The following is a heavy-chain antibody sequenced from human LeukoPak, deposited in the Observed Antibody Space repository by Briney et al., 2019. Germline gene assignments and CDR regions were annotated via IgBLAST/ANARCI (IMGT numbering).Heavy chain of an antibody. J-gene: IGHJ4*02. CDR3: AKDLYYYDSSGYTFDY. V-gene: IGHV3-66*01. Sequence: GGSLRLSCAASGFTVSSNYMSWVRQAPGKGLEWVSVIYSGGSTYYADSVKGRFTISRDNSKNTLYLQMNSLRAEDTAVYYCAKDLYYYDSSGYTFDYWGQGTLVTVSS. CDR2: IYSGGST. D-gene: IGHD3-22*01. CDR1: GFTVSSNY.